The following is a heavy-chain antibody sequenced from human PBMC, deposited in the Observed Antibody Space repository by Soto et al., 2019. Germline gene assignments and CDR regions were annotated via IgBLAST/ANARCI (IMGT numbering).Heavy chain of an antibody. D-gene: IGHD5-12*01. Sequence: PGESLKISCKGSGYKFTSYWINWVRQMPGKGLEWMGRIDPSDSYTNYSPSFQGHVTISADKSISTAYLQWSSLKASDTAMYYCARQGKVLCKSVANHQYLMDVWIQGTTDLGSS. CDR1: GYKFTSYW. CDR2: IDPSDSYT. CDR3: ARQGKVLCKSVANHQYLMDV. J-gene: IGHJ6*02. V-gene: IGHV5-10-1*01.